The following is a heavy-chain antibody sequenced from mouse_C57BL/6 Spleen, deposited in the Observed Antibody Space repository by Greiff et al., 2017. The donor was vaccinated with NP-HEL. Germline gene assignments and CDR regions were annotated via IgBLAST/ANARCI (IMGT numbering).Heavy chain of an antibody. D-gene: IGHD4-1*01. CDR1: GYTFTSYW. J-gene: IGHJ4*01. CDR2: IYPGSGST. CDR3: ARWRGLGYDSYAMDY. Sequence: QVQLKQPGAELVKPGASVKMSCKASGYTFTSYWITWVKQRPGQGLEWIGDIYPGSGSTNYNEKFKSKATLTVDTSSSTAYMQLSSLTSEDSAVYYCARWRGLGYDSYAMDYWGQGTSVTVSS. V-gene: IGHV1-55*01.